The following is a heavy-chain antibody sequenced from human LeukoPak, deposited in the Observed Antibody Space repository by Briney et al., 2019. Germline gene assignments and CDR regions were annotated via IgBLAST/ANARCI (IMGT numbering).Heavy chain of an antibody. Sequence: ASLRLSCAASGFTFSSYSMNWVRQAPGKGLEWVSYISSSSTYIYYTDSVKGRFTVSRDNAQNSLHLQMNSLRAEDTAVYYCASNVTTTPITTGGAFNIWGQGTMVTVSS. V-gene: IGHV3-21*01. D-gene: IGHD4-17*01. J-gene: IGHJ3*02. CDR1: GFTFSSYS. CDR3: ASNVTTTPITTGGAFNI. CDR2: ISSSSTYI.